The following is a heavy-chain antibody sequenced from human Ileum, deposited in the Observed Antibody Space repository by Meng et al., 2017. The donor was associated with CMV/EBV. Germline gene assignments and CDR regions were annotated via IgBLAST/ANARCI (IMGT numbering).Heavy chain of an antibody. CDR1: GGSFSGYY. Sequence: CAVYGGSFSGYYWSWIRQPPGKGLEWIGEINHSGSTNYNPSLKSRVTISVDTSKNQFSLKLSSVTAADTAVYYCARGRRDWAGYFDYWGQGTLVTVAS. CDR3: ARGRRDWAGYFDY. CDR2: INHSGST. V-gene: IGHV4-34*01. J-gene: IGHJ4*02. D-gene: IGHD3/OR15-3a*01.